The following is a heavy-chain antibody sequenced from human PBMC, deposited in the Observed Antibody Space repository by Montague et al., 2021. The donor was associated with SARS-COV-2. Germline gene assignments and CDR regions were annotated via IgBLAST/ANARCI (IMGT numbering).Heavy chain of an antibody. CDR2: IKQSGST. CDR3: ARGHLSVSMIVVVFTSASYYFDY. V-gene: IGHV4-34*01. J-gene: IGHJ4*02. D-gene: IGHD3-22*01. Sequence: TLSLTCAVYGGSFGDDHWSWIRQPPGKGPEWIGDIKQSGSTKYNSSLKSRGTISVDTSKNQFSLKLTSVTAADTAVYFCARGHLSVSMIVVVFTSASYYFDYWGQGAQVTVSS. CDR1: GGSFGDDH.